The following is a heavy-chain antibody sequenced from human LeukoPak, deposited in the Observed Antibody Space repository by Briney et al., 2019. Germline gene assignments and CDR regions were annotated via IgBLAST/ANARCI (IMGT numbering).Heavy chain of an antibody. CDR1: GFSLTSYA. V-gene: IGHV3-48*01. CDR2: ISSSSSVI. J-gene: IGHJ4*02. D-gene: IGHD5-18*01. CDR3: ARARGYSYGYSDY. Sequence: PGGSLRLSCVASGFSLTSYAMNWVRQAPGKGLEWVSYISSSSSVIDYADSVKGRFTISRDNAKNSLYLQMNSLRAEDTAFYYCARARGYSYGYSDYWGQGTLVTVSS.